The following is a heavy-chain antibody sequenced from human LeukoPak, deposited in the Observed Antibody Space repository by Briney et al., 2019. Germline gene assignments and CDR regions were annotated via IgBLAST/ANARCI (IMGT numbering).Heavy chain of an antibody. J-gene: IGHJ3*02. CDR2: IHYSGSS. CDR1: GASISSYY. Sequence: SETLSLTCTVSGASISSYYWTWIRQPPGKGLEWIGYIHYSGSSNYNPSLKSRVTISVDTSKNQISLKLSSVTAADTAVYYCARGRGLMGKAFDIWGQGTMVTVSS. CDR3: ARGRGLMGKAFDI. D-gene: IGHD2-8*01. V-gene: IGHV4-59*12.